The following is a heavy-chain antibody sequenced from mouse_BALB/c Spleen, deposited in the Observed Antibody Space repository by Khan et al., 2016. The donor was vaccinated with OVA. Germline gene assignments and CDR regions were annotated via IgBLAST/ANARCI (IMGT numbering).Heavy chain of an antibody. CDR1: GFSIKDYY. Sequence: VQLQQSGAELVRSGASVNLSCTASGFSIKDYYMHWVKQRPEQGLEWIGWIDPENGDTEYAPKFQGKATVTADTSSNTAYLQLSSLTFAATAVDYCNRADVRVAYWGQGTLVTVSA. CDR2: IDPENGDT. J-gene: IGHJ3*01. D-gene: IGHD3-3*01. CDR3: NRADVRVAY. V-gene: IGHV14-4*02.